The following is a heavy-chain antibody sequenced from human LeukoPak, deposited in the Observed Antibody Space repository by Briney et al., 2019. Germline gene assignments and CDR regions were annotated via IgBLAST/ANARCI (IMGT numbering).Heavy chain of an antibody. CDR3: ARDYYRSHDAFDI. CDR1: GFTFRTAW. Sequence: PGGSLRLSCAASGFTFRTAWMNWVRQAPGKGLEWVSYISSSSSTIYYADSVKGRFTISRDNAKNSLYLQMNSLRAEDTAVYYCARDYYRSHDAFDIWGQGTMVTVSS. V-gene: IGHV3-48*01. CDR2: ISSSSSTI. J-gene: IGHJ3*02. D-gene: IGHD1-14*01.